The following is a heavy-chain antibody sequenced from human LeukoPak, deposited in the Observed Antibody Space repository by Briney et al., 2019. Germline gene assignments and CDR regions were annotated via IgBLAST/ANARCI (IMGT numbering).Heavy chain of an antibody. D-gene: IGHD3-10*01. Sequence: SETLSLTCTVSGGSISSSSYYWGWIRQPPGKGLEWIGSIYYSGSTYYNPSLKSRVTMSVDTSKNQFSLKLSSVTAADTAVYYCARDPLGFGEFDYWGQGTLVTVSS. CDR2: IYYSGST. J-gene: IGHJ4*02. CDR3: ARDPLGFGEFDY. CDR1: GGSISSSSYY. V-gene: IGHV4-39*07.